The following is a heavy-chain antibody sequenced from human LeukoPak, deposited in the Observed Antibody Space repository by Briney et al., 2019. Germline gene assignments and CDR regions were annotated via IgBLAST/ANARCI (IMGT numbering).Heavy chain of an antibody. CDR2: INPSGGST. V-gene: IGHV1-46*01. Sequence: ASVKVSCTASGYTFTSYYMHWVRQAPGQGLEWMGIINPSGGSTSYAQKFQGRVTMTRDTSTSTVYMELSSLRSEDTAVHYCARQANSGSYSDYWGQGTLVTVSS. J-gene: IGHJ4*02. D-gene: IGHD1-26*01. CDR3: ARQANSGSYSDY. CDR1: GYTFTSYY.